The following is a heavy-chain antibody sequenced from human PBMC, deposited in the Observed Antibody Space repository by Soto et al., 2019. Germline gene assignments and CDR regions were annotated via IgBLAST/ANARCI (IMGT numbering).Heavy chain of an antibody. CDR1: GGSITNTKW. J-gene: IGHJ6*02. D-gene: IGHD1-1*01. CDR3: ATQTISYTWDV. V-gene: IGHV4-4*02. Sequence: QVQLQESGPGLVKPSGTLSLSCAVSGGSITNTKWWTWVRQAPGKGLEWIGAISRSEGSTYNPSPKGRVAMSRETSNNQFSLRLSSVTAADTAVYYCATQTISYTWDVWGQGTTVTVS. CDR2: ISRSEGS.